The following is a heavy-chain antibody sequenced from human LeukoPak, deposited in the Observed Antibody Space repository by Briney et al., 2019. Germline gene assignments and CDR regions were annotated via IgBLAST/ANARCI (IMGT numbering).Heavy chain of an antibody. CDR1: GFTLSNNG. D-gene: IGHD6-13*01. V-gene: IGHV3-30*02. CDR2: LRHDASNK. Sequence: ESGGSLSLSCAACGFTLSNNGMHWVPQAPGEGVVCVAFLRHDASNKYYADSVKGRFTISRDISKNTLFLQMNSLRVEDTSVYFCAKGSPWSIAPAGIDYWGQGTLVTVSS. J-gene: IGHJ4*02. CDR3: AKGSPWSIAPAGIDY.